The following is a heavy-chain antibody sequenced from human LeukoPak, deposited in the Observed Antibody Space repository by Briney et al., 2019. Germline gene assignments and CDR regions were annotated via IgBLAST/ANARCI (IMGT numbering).Heavy chain of an antibody. CDR1: DYTLTSHG. CDR2: ISANNDNA. Sequence: ASVTVSSKATDYTLTSHGISLVRQAPGQGREWMGWISANNDNAKYPENLQGRVPMPTDTSMSTAYMEVRSLISDDTAIYYCVDSLYVWGQG. CDR3: VDSLYV. V-gene: IGHV1-18*01. J-gene: IGHJ4*02. D-gene: IGHD2-8*01.